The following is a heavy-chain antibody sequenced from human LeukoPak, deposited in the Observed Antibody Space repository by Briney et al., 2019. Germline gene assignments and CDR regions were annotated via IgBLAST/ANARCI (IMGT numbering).Heavy chain of an antibody. CDR3: ATPREMATLREPWFDP. CDR1: GGSISSSSYY. Sequence: SETLSLTCTVSGGSISSSSYYWGWIRQPPGKGLEWIGSIYYSGSTCYNPSLKSRVTISVDTSKNQFSLKLSSVTAADTAVYYCATPREMATLREPWFDPWGQGTLVTVSS. J-gene: IGHJ5*02. V-gene: IGHV4-39*07. CDR2: IYYSGST. D-gene: IGHD5-24*01.